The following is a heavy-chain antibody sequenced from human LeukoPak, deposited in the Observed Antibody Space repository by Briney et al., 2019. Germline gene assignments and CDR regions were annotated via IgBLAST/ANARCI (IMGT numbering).Heavy chain of an antibody. CDR2: ISGGGETT. J-gene: IGHJ4*02. V-gene: IGHV3-23*01. CDR1: GFTFNNYA. Sequence: GGSLRLSCEASGFTFNNYAMNWVRQAPGKGLEWVSSISGGGETTYYADSAKGRFTISRDNSQNTLYLQMNSLRAEDTAVYYCARDYADYVVYFFFDYWGQGTLVTVPS. CDR3: ARDYADYVVYFFFDY. D-gene: IGHD4-17*01.